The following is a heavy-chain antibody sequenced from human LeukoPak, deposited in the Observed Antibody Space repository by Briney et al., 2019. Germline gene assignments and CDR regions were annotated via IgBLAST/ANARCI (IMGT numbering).Heavy chain of an antibody. CDR2: ISGDGDNT. CDR3: AKGVRSGTYYNCFDP. D-gene: IGHD1-26*01. V-gene: IGHV3-43*02. J-gene: IGHJ5*02. CDR1: GFTLDDYA. Sequence: PGRSLRLSCVASGFTLDDYALHWVRQAPGKGLEWISLISGDGDNTYYADSVKGRFTISRDNSKNSLYLQMSSLRAEDTALYYCAKGVRSGTYYNCFDPWGQGTLVTVSS.